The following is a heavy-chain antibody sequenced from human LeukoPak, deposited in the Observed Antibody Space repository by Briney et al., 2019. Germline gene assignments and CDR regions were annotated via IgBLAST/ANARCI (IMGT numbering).Heavy chain of an antibody. Sequence: GSLRLSCAASGFTFSSYWMSWVRQAPGKGLEWIGSIYYSGSTYYNPSLKSRVTISVDTSKNQFSLKLSSVTAADTAVYYCARQGCTNGVCYVADYWGQGTLVTVSS. D-gene: IGHD2-8*01. CDR2: IYYSGST. V-gene: IGHV4-39*01. CDR3: ARQGCTNGVCYVADY. J-gene: IGHJ4*02. CDR1: GFTFSSYW.